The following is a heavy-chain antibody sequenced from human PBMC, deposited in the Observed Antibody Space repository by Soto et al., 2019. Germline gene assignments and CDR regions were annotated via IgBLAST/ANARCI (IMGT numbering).Heavy chain of an antibody. CDR2: IYYSGST. J-gene: IGHJ6*02. V-gene: IGHV4-61*01. CDR1: GGSVSSGSYY. D-gene: IGHD4-17*01. Sequence: PSETLSLTCTVSGGSVSSGSYYWSWIRQPPGKGLEWIGYIYYSGSTNYNPSLKSRATISVDTSKNQFSLKLSSVTAADTAVYYCARDREVTTVTEDGMDFWGQGPTVTVS. CDR3: ARDREVTTVTEDGMDF.